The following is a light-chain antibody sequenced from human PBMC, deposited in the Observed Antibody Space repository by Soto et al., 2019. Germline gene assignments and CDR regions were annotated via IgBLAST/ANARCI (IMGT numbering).Light chain of an antibody. CDR3: TSYTSSNTWV. Sequence: QSALTQAASVSGSPGQSISISCTGTSSDVGGYNYVSWHQQHPGKAPKLIIYDVYNRPSGVSDRFSGSKSGNTASLTISGLQADDEADYYCTSYTSSNTWVFGGGTKLTVL. V-gene: IGLV2-14*01. CDR2: DVY. CDR1: SSDVGGYNY. J-gene: IGLJ3*02.